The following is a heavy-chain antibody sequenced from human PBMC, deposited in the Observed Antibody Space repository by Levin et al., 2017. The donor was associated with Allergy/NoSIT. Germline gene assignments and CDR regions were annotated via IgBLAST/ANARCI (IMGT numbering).Heavy chain of an antibody. CDR2: MNPNSGNT. J-gene: IGHJ5*02. CDR1: GYTFTSYD. Sequence: GASVKVSCKASGYTFTSYDINWVRQATGQGLEWMGWMNPNSGNTGYAQKFQGRVTMTRNTSISTAYMELSSLRSEDTAVYYCAREIVVVPAAHDNWFDPWGQGTLVTVSS. V-gene: IGHV1-8*01. CDR3: AREIVVVPAAHDNWFDP. D-gene: IGHD2-2*01.